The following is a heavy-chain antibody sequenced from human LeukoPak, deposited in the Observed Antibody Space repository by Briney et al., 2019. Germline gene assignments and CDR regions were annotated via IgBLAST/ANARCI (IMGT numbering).Heavy chain of an antibody. CDR1: GFIFSSFE. CDR2: ITGSGDSI. V-gene: IGHV3-48*03. Sequence: PGGSLRLSCAASGFIFSSFEMSWVRQAPGKGLEWVAYITGSGDSIFYADSVKGRFTISRDNAKNSLYLQMRSLRGEDTAVYYCARGIRPTPDALDIWGQGTMVTVSS. J-gene: IGHJ3*02. CDR3: ARGIRPTPDALDI.